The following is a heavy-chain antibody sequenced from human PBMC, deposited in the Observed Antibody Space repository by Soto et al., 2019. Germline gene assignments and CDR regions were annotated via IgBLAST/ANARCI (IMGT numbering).Heavy chain of an antibody. V-gene: IGHV3-23*01. CDR1: GFTFSSYA. CDR2: ISGSGGST. CDR3: AKITHTSSWNLDAFDT. J-gene: IGHJ3*02. D-gene: IGHD6-13*01. Sequence: EVQLLESGGGLVQPGGSLRLSCAASGFTFSSYAMSWVRQAPGKGLEWVSAISGSGGSTYYADSVKGRFTISRDKSKNTLYLQLNGLRAENTSVYISAKITHTSSWNLDAFDTWGKGKKLTVSS.